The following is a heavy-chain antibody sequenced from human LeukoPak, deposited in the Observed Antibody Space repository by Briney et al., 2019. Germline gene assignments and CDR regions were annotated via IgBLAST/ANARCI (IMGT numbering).Heavy chain of an antibody. CDR3: ARGPTTVRMRGGRLDP. CDR2: IYSGGST. J-gene: IGHJ5*02. Sequence: GGSLRLSCAASGFTFTTYAMGWVRQAPGKGLEWVSVIYSGGSTYYADSVKGRFTISRHNSKNTLYLQMNSLRAEDTAVYYCARGPTTVRMRGGRLDPWGQGTLVTVSS. D-gene: IGHD4-11*01. V-gene: IGHV3-53*04. CDR1: GFTFTTYA.